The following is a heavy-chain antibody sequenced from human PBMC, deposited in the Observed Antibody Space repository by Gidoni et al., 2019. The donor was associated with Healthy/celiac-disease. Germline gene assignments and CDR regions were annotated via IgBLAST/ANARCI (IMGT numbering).Heavy chain of an antibody. CDR2: ISWNSGSI. Sequence: EVQLVESGGGLVQPGRFLRLSCAASGFTFDDYAMHWVRQAPGKGLEWVSGISWNSGSIGYADSVKGRFTISRDNAKNSLYLQMNSLRAEDTALYYCAKDIKGSGKIAWGQGTLVTVSS. V-gene: IGHV3-9*01. J-gene: IGHJ5*02. D-gene: IGHD3-10*01. CDR3: AKDIKGSGKIA. CDR1: GFTFDDYA.